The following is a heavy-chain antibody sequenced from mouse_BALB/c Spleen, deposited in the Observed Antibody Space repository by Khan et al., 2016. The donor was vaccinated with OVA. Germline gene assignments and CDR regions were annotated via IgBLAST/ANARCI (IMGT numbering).Heavy chain of an antibody. Sequence: QVQLKESGPGLVAPSQSLSITCTVSGFSLTDYGVSWIRQPPGKGLEWLGVIWGGGSTYFKSALKSRLSISKDNSKSQVYLDMNNLQTDDTSMYYGANGLCSYYFALDCWGQGTSVTVSS. J-gene: IGHJ4*01. D-gene: IGHD2-2*01. CDR3: ANGLCSYYFALDC. CDR1: GFSLTDYG. V-gene: IGHV2-6-5*01. CDR2: IWGGGST.